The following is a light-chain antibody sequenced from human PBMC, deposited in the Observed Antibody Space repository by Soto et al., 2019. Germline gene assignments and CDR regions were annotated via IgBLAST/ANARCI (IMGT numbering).Light chain of an antibody. V-gene: IGLV2-14*01. J-gene: IGLJ1*01. CDR1: SSDVGGYNY. CDR3: SSYTSSSTSLYV. CDR2: DVS. Sequence: QSVLTQPASVSGSPGQSITISCTGTSSDVGGYNYVSWYQQHPGKAPKLMIYDVSNRPSGGSNRFSGSKSGNTASLTISGLQAEDEADYYCSSYTSSSTSLYVFGTGTKVTVL.